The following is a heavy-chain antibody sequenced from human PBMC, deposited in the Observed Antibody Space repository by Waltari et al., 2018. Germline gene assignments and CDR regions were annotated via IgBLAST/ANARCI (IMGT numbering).Heavy chain of an antibody. CDR1: GYSFTSYW. CDR3: ARSVGYGSVLNYFDY. V-gene: IGHV5-51*01. J-gene: IGHJ4*02. Sequence: EVQLVQSGAEVKKPGESLKISCKGSGYSFTSYWIGWVRQLPGKGLGWPGIIYPGDSDTRYSPSFQGQVTISADKSISTAYLQWSSLKASDTAMYYCARSVGYGSVLNYFDYWGQGTLVTVSS. CDR2: IYPGDSDT. D-gene: IGHD3-10*01.